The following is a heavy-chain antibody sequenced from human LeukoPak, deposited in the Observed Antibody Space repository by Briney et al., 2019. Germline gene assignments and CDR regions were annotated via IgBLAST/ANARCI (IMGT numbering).Heavy chain of an antibody. V-gene: IGHV3-74*01. D-gene: IGHD1-26*01. CDR2: INSDGTGT. CDR3: VRGAPFDY. Sequence: SGGSLRLSCAASGFTFTSYWMHWVRQAPGKGLVWVSRINSDGTGTSYADSVKGRFTISRDNAKNMLYLEMNSLRVDDTSVYYCVRGAPFDYWGQGTLVTVSS. CDR1: GFTFTSYW. J-gene: IGHJ4*02.